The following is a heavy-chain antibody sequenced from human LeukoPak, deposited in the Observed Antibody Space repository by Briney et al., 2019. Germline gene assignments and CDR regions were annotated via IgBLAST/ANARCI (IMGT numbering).Heavy chain of an antibody. V-gene: IGHV1-2*02. J-gene: IGHJ5*02. Sequence: GASVKVSCKASGYTFTGYYMHWVRQAPGQGLEWMGWINPNSGGTNYAQKFQGRVTMTRDTSISTAYMELSRLRSDDTAVYYCARDREWRVQRDWFDPWGQGTLVTVSS. CDR2: INPNSGGT. CDR3: ARDREWRVQRDWFDP. D-gene: IGHD6-19*01. CDR1: GYTFTGYY.